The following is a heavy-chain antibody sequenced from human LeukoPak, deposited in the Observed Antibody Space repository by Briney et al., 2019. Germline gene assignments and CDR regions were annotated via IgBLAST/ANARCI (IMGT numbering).Heavy chain of an antibody. CDR3: ATSRDRIAAAGRDEFDY. D-gene: IGHD6-13*01. CDR2: INPNSGGT. CDR1: GYTSTDYY. V-gene: IGHV1-2*06. J-gene: IGHJ4*02. Sequence: GASVKVSCKASGYTSTDYYIHWVRQAPGQGLEWMGRINPNSGGTNYAQKFQGRVTMTRDTSISTAYMELSRLSSDDTAVYYCATSRDRIAAAGRDEFDYWGQGTLVTVSS.